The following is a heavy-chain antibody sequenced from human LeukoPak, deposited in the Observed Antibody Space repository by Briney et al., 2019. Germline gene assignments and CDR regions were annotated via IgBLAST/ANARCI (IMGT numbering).Heavy chain of an antibody. Sequence: GGSLRLSCAASGFTFSTYAMHWVRQSPGKGLEWVAVIWYDGSNKYHADSVKGRFTISRDNAKNSLDLQMSSLRADDTAVYYCARGGSSRFDQWGQGTLVTVSS. CDR2: IWYDGSNK. CDR3: ARGGSSRFDQ. D-gene: IGHD6-13*01. J-gene: IGHJ4*02. CDR1: GFTFSTYA. V-gene: IGHV3-33*03.